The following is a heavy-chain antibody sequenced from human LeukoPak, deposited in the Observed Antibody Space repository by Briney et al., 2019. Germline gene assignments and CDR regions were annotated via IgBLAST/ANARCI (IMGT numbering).Heavy chain of an antibody. CDR3: VRTLGGYTYGPFDY. Sequence: SETLSLTCTVPGGSISSYYWSWIRQPPGEGLEWIGYVFNSGGSNYNPSLQSRATMSVDTSKNQFSLKLSSVTAADTAVYYCVRTLGGYTYGPFDYWGQGTLVTVSS. V-gene: IGHV4-59*01. CDR1: GGSISSYY. CDR2: VFNSGGS. J-gene: IGHJ4*02. D-gene: IGHD5-18*01.